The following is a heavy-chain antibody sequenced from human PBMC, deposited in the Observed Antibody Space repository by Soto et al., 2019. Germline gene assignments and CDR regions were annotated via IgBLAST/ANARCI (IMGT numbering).Heavy chain of an antibody. CDR2: IYYSGST. D-gene: IGHD2-2*01. CDR1: GGSISSYY. CDR3: ARSLGYQLPNYYYYYYMDV. V-gene: IGHV4-59*01. J-gene: IGHJ6*03. Sequence: PSETLSLTCTVSGGSISSYYWSWIRQPPGKGLEWIGYIYYSGSTNYNPSLKSRVTISVDTSKNQFSLKLSSVTAADTAVYYCARSLGYQLPNYYYYYYMDVWGKGTTVTVSS.